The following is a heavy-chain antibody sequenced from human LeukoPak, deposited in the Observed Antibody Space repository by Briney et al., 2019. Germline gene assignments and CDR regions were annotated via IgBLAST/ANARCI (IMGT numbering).Heavy chain of an antibody. CDR2: IIPIFGTA. Sequence: ASVKVSCKASGGTFSSYAISWVRQAPGQGLEWMGGIIPIFGTANYAQKFQGRVTITTDESTSTAYMELSSLRSEDTAVYYCARDRYCGGDCSDYWGQGTPVTVSS. V-gene: IGHV1-69*05. CDR3: ARDRYCGGDCSDY. D-gene: IGHD2-21*02. J-gene: IGHJ4*02. CDR1: GGTFSSYA.